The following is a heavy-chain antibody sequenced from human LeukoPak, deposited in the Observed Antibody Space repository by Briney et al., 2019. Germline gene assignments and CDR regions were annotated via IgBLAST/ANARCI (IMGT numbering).Heavy chain of an antibody. Sequence: GGSLRLSCAASGFTFSSYAMHWVRQAPGKGLEYVSAISSNGGSTYYANSVKGRFTISRDNSENTLYLQMGSLRAEDMAVYYCARVLTGYNDYWGQGTLVTVSS. CDR3: ARVLTGYNDY. V-gene: IGHV3-64*01. CDR2: ISSNGGST. D-gene: IGHD3-9*01. CDR1: GFTFSSYA. J-gene: IGHJ4*02.